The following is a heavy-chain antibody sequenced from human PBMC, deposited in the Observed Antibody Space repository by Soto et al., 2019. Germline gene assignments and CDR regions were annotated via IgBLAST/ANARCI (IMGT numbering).Heavy chain of an antibody. CDR3: AKQGHSVSGFDP. D-gene: IGHD6-19*01. CDR2: ISHNGRT. CDR1: GGSISYSSYY. J-gene: IGHJ5*02. Sequence: SETLSLTCTVSGGSISYSSYYWGWIRQPPGKGLESIGSISHNGRTYYSPSLRSRVTISVDKSKNQFSLKLSSVTAADTAVYYCAKQGHSVSGFDPWGQGTLVTVSS. V-gene: IGHV4-39*07.